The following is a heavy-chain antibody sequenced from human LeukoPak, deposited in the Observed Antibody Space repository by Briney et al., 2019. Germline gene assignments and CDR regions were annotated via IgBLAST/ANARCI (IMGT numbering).Heavy chain of an antibody. CDR1: GFTFSSYS. Sequence: GGSLRLSCAASGFTFSSYSMNWVRQAPGKGLEWVSYISSSSSTIYYADSVKGRFTISRDNAKNSLYLQMNSLRAEDMAVYYCARMNPVTPYYYYYMDVWGKGTTVTVSS. CDR3: ARMNPVTPYYYYYMDV. V-gene: IGHV3-48*04. D-gene: IGHD4-11*01. J-gene: IGHJ6*03. CDR2: ISSSSSTI.